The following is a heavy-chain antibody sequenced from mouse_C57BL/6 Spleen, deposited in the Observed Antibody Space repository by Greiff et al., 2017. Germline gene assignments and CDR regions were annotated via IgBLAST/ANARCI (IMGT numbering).Heavy chain of an antibody. CDR3: ARITTVVAPYYAMDY. V-gene: IGHV5-17*01. CDR2: ISSGSSTI. Sequence: EVQLVESGGGLVKPGGSLKLSCAASGFTFSDYGMHWVRQAPEKGLAWVAYISSGSSTIYYADTVKGRFTISRDNAKNTLFLQMTSLRAEDTAMYYCARITTVVAPYYAMDYWGQGTSVTVSS. J-gene: IGHJ4*01. D-gene: IGHD1-1*01. CDR1: GFTFSDYG.